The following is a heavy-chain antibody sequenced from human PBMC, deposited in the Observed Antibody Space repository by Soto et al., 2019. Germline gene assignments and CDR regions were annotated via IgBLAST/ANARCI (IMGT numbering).Heavy chain of an antibody. J-gene: IGHJ4*02. Sequence: QVELRESGPGLVKPSQTLSLTCSVSGGSINSGDYYWSWVRQSPGKGLEWIGYIYFRGTPFYNPSLKSRLTISGETSKNQFSLNLSSVTAADTAVYFCARVLHLKGSVLPFDYWGQGILVTFSS. D-gene: IGHD6-19*01. CDR1: GGSINSGDYY. V-gene: IGHV4-30-4*01. CDR3: ARVLHLKGSVLPFDY. CDR2: IYFRGTP.